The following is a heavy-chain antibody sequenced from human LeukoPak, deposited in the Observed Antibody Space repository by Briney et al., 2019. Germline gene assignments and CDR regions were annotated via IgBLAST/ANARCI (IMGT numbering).Heavy chain of an antibody. CDR3: ARVPYDDGTLDY. Sequence: PSETLSLTCTVSGGSISRYYWSWIRQPPGKGLEWIGYISYSGNTNYNPSLKSRVTMSVDTSKNQFSLKLSSVTAADTAVYYCARVPYDDGTLDYWGQGTLVTVSS. CDR1: GGSISRYY. CDR2: ISYSGNT. J-gene: IGHJ4*02. V-gene: IGHV4-59*13. D-gene: IGHD4-17*01.